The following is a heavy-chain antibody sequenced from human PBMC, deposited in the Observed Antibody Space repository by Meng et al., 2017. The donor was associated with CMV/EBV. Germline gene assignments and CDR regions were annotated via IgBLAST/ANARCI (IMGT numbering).Heavy chain of an antibody. Sequence: ASVKVSCKASGYTFTGYYMHWVRQAPGQGLEWMGWINPNSGGTNYAQKFQGRVTMTRDTSISTAYMELSRLRSDDTAVYYCARGVSGSYRYYGMDVWGQGTTVTVSS. CDR3: ARGVSGSYRYYGMDV. V-gene: IGHV1-2*02. CDR2: INPNSGGT. CDR1: GYTFTGYY. D-gene: IGHD1-26*01. J-gene: IGHJ6*02.